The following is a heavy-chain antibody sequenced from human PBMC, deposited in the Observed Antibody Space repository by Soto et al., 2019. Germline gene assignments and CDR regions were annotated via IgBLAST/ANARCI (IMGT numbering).Heavy chain of an antibody. CDR3: ARDPAYYDILTGYYKREYYYYGMDV. V-gene: IGHV1-69*01. D-gene: IGHD3-9*01. J-gene: IGHJ6*02. Sequence: QVXLVXSXAEVKKPGSSVKXSCKASGGTFSSYAISWVRQAPGQXLXXXXXIIPIFGTANYAQKFQGRVTITADESTSTAYMELSSLRSEDTAVXYCARDPAYYDILTGYYKREYYYYGMDVWGQGTTVTVSS. CDR1: GGTFSSYA. CDR2: IIPIFGTA.